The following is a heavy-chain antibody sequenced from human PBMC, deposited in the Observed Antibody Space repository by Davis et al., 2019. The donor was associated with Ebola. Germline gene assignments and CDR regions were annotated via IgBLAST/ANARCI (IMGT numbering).Heavy chain of an antibody. Sequence: AASVKVSCKASGYTFTGYYMHWVRQAPGQGLEWMGWINPNSGGTNYAQKFQGWVTMTRDTSISTAYMELSRLRSDDTAVYYCARYYYYYGMDVWDQGTTVTVSS. CDR1: GYTFTGYY. J-gene: IGHJ6*02. CDR3: ARYYYYYGMDV. CDR2: INPNSGGT. V-gene: IGHV1-2*04.